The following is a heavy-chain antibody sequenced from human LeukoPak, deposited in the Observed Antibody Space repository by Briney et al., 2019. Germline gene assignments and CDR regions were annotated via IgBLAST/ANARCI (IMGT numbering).Heavy chain of an antibody. D-gene: IGHD4-17*01. J-gene: IGHJ2*01. Sequence: GESLKISCKASGYSFTSYWIAWVRQMPGKGLEWMGIIYPGDSDVRYNPSFQGQVTISADKSISTAYLQWSSLKASDSAMYYCARQTTLSRGWYFDLWGLGTLVTVSS. CDR3: ARQTTLSRGWYFDL. V-gene: IGHV5-51*01. CDR1: GYSFTSYW. CDR2: IYPGDSDV.